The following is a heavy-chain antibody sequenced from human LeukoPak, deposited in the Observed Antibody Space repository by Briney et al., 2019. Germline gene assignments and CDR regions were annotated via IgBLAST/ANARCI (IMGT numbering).Heavy chain of an antibody. D-gene: IGHD2-21*02. Sequence: SETLSPTCTVSGDSISSGTYYWSWIRQHPGKAPEWIGNIYYSGGTYYNPSLKSRVTMSVDTSKNQLSLKLKAVTAEDTAIYYCARELPREVTLDYWGQGTLVTVSS. CDR2: IYYSGGT. J-gene: IGHJ4*02. CDR1: GDSISSGTYY. CDR3: ARELPREVTLDY. V-gene: IGHV4-31*03.